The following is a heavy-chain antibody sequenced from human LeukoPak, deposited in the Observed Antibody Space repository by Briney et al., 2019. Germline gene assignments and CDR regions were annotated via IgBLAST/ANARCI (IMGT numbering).Heavy chain of an antibody. D-gene: IGHD6-13*01. J-gene: IGHJ4*02. V-gene: IGHV1-2*02. CDR3: ARGESSWYGRQEGFFDY. Sequence: GASVKVSCKASGYTFTGYYMHWVRQAPGQGLEWMGWINPNSGGTNYAQKFQGRVTMTRDTSISTAYMELSRLRSDDTAVYYCARGESSWYGRQEGFFDYWGQGTLVTVSS. CDR2: INPNSGGT. CDR1: GYTFTGYY.